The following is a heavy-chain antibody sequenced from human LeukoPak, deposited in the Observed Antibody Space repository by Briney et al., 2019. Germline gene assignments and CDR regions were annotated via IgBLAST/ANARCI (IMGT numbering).Heavy chain of an antibody. J-gene: IGHJ6*03. Sequence: VASVKVSCKASGDTFTSYYMHWVRQAPGQGLEWMGIINPSGGSTSYAQKFQGRVTMTRDTSTSTVYMELSSLRSEDTAVYYCARDLRPTTMQGGYYYYMDVWGKGTTVTVSS. D-gene: IGHD1-26*01. V-gene: IGHV1-46*01. CDR2: INPSGGST. CDR3: ARDLRPTTMQGGYYYYMDV. CDR1: GDTFTSYY.